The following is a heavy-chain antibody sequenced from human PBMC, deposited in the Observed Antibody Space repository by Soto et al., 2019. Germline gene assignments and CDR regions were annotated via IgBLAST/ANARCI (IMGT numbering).Heavy chain of an antibody. CDR2: IYWNDDK. V-gene: IGHV2-5*01. CDR3: AHSANYDFWSGGQGFDP. CDR1: GFSLSTSGVG. D-gene: IGHD3-3*01. J-gene: IGHJ5*02. Sequence: QITLKESGPTLVNPTQTLTLTCTFSGFSLSTSGVGVGWIRQPPGKALEWLALIYWNDDKRYSPSLKSRLTITKDTSKNQVVLTMTNMDPVDTATYYCAHSANYDFWSGGQGFDPWGQGTLVTVSS.